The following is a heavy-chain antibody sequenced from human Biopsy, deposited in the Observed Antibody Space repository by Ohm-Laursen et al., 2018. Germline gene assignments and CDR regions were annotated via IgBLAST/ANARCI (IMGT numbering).Heavy chain of an antibody. CDR2: IFYRGST. V-gene: IGHV4-59*04. D-gene: IGHD3-22*01. CDR3: ARDYDTSGYYYVS. Sequence: PSETLSLTCTVSGGSFTGHYWTWIRQPPGKGLEWIGSIFYRGSTHYKPSLKSRVNISVDTSKNQFSLKLNSVTAADTAVYYCARDYDTSGYYYVSWGQGTLVTASS. CDR1: GGSFTGHY. J-gene: IGHJ5*02.